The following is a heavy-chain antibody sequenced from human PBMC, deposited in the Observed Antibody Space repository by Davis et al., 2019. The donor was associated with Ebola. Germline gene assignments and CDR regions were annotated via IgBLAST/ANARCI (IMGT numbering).Heavy chain of an antibody. V-gene: IGHV1-3*01. CDR2: INAGNGNM. CDR3: ARDTGIRYVSLGY. D-gene: IGHD3-9*01. J-gene: IGHJ4*02. Sequence: SVHVSRQASGYTFPHLDMHWLRQAPGQPLEWMGWINAGNGNMRYSQKFQGRVTITRDTSASTVYMELSSLRSEDTGVYYCARDTGIRYVSLGYWGQGTLVIVSS. CDR1: GYTFPHLD.